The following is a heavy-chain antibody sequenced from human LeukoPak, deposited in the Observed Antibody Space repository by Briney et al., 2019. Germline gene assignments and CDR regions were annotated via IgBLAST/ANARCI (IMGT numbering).Heavy chain of an antibody. CDR1: EFSFSTYG. V-gene: IGHV3-33*01. CDR3: ARDSLYDDNSYYHYFDY. J-gene: IGHJ4*02. D-gene: IGHD3-10*01. Sequence: WGTLRLSCAASEFSFSTYGMHWVRQAPGKGLEWVAMIWYGASSQHYADSVKGRFTISTDTSKNSLYLQMNSLRAEDTAVYFCARDSLYDDNSYYHYFDYWGRGTLVTVSS. CDR2: IWYGASSQ.